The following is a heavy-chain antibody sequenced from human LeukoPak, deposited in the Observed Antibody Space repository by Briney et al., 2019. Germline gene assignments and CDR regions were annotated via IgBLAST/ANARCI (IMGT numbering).Heavy chain of an antibody. Sequence: SQTLSPTGAISGDSVSSNSAAWNWIRQSPSRGLEWLGRTYYRSKWYNDYAVSVKSRITINPDTSKNQFSLQLNSVTPEDTAVYYCARDQYSAYSSSWYSYFDYWGQGTLVTVSS. V-gene: IGHV6-1*01. CDR1: GDSVSSNSAA. J-gene: IGHJ4*02. CDR2: TYYRSKWYN. CDR3: ARDQYSAYSSSWYSYFDY. D-gene: IGHD6-13*01.